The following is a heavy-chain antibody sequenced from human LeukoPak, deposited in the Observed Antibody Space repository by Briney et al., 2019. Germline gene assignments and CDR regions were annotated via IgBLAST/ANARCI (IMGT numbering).Heavy chain of an antibody. CDR1: GFTFSSYA. Sequence: PGGSLRLSCAASGFTFSSYAMSWVRQAPGKGLEWVSAISGSGGSTYYADSVKGRFTISRDNSKNTLYLQMNSLGAEDTAVYYCAKDKTSSTSCLDYWGQGTLVTVSS. J-gene: IGHJ4*02. V-gene: IGHV3-23*01. CDR3: AKDKTSSTSCLDY. CDR2: ISGSGGST. D-gene: IGHD2-2*01.